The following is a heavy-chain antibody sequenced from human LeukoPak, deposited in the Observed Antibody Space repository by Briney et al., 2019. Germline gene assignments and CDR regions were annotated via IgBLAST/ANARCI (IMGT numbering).Heavy chain of an antibody. V-gene: IGHV1-46*01. CDR3: ARIDRIVGATSYFDY. CDR2: INPSGGST. D-gene: IGHD1-26*01. J-gene: IGHJ4*02. Sequence: ASVKVSCKASGYTFTSYYMHWVRQAPGQGLEWMGIINPSGGSTSYAQKFQGRVTMTRDTSTSTVYMELSSLRSEDTAVYYCARIDRIVGATSYFDYWGQGTLVTVSS. CDR1: GYTFTSYY.